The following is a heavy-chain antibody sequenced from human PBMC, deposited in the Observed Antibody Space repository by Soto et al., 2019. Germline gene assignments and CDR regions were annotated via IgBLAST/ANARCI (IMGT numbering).Heavy chain of an antibody. Sequence: XETLSLTCTVAGCSISSSSYYWGWIRQPPGKGLEWIGSIYYSGSTYYNPSLKSRVTISVDTSKNQFSLKLSSVTAADTAVYYCASQGYYYDSSGYRPPFDYWGQGTLVTVSS. V-gene: IGHV4-39*01. J-gene: IGHJ4*02. CDR1: GCSISSSSYY. CDR2: IYYSGST. D-gene: IGHD3-22*01. CDR3: ASQGYYYDSSGYRPPFDY.